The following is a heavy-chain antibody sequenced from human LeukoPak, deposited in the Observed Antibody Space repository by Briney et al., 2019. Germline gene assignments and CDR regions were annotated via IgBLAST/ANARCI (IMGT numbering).Heavy chain of an antibody. CDR3: ARVIWTVVTHRVDY. J-gene: IGHJ4*02. V-gene: IGHV4-39*07. CDR1: GGSISSSDYY. CDR2: IYYSGST. Sequence: RSSETLSLTCTVSGGSISSSDYYWGWIRQPPGKGLEWIGSIYYSGSTYYNPSLKSRVTISVDTSKNQFSLRLSSVTAADTAVYYCARVIWTVVTHRVDYWGQGTLVTVSS. D-gene: IGHD4-23*01.